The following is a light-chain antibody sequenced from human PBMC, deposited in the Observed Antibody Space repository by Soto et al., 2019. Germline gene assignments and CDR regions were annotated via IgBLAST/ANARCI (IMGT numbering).Light chain of an antibody. CDR3: GTWDSGLSAGV. CDR2: DNN. Sequence: QSALTQPPSVSAAPGQTVTISCSGSSSNIGNNYVSWYQQLPGTAPKLLIYDNNKRPSGIPDRFSGSKSGTSATLGITGLQTGDEADYYCGTWDSGLSAGVFGGGTKLTVL. J-gene: IGLJ3*02. CDR1: SSNIGNNY. V-gene: IGLV1-51*01.